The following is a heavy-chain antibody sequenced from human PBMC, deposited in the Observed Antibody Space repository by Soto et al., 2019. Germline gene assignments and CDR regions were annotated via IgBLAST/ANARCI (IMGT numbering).Heavy chain of an antibody. CDR2: IIPILGIA. Sequence: QVHLVQSGAEVKKPGSSVKVSCKASGGTFSSYTISWVRQAPGQGLEWMGRIIPILGIANYAQKFQGRVTITADKSTSTAYMELSSLRSEDTAVYYCASSVLAVAGAVRAEYFQHWGQGTLVTVSS. CDR3: ASSVLAVAGAVRAEYFQH. J-gene: IGHJ1*01. D-gene: IGHD6-19*01. V-gene: IGHV1-69*02. CDR1: GGTFSSYT.